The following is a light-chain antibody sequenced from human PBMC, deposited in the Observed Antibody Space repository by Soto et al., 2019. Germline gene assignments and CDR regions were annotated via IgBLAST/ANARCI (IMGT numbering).Light chain of an antibody. J-gene: IGLJ1*01. CDR2: SNN. CDR1: SSNIGSNH. V-gene: IGLV1-47*02. Sequence: QPVLTQPPSASGTPGQRVTISCSGSSSNIGSNHAYWYQHLPGTAPKLLIYSNNQWPSGVPDRFSGSKSGTSASLAISGLRSEDEAEYYCTAWDDSLSGYVFGTGTKLNVL. CDR3: TAWDDSLSGYV.